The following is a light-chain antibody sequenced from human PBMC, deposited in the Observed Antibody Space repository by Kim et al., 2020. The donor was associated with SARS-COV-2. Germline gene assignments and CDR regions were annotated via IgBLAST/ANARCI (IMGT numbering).Light chain of an antibody. CDR1: QSVSSY. Sequence: EIVLTQSPATLSLSPGERATLSCRASQSVSSYLAWYQQKPGQARRLLIYDASNRATGIPARFSGSGSGTDFTLTISSLEPEDFAVYYCQQRSNWPPYTFGQGTKLEI. J-gene: IGKJ2*01. CDR2: DAS. V-gene: IGKV3-11*01. CDR3: QQRSNWPPYT.